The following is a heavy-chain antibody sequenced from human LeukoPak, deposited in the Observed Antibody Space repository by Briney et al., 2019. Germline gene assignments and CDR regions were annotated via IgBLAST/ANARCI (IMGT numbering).Heavy chain of an antibody. D-gene: IGHD2-8*02. CDR2: IIPIFDTT. CDR3: ARDLVPPDYYYYAMDV. V-gene: IGHV1-69*06. Sequence: ASVKVSCKASGGTFSNYAISWVRQAPGQGLEWMGRIIPIFDTTNYAQKFQGRVTITADKSTSTAYMELSSLRSEDTAVYYCARDLVPPDYYYYAMDVWGQGTTVTVSS. J-gene: IGHJ6*02. CDR1: GGTFSNYA.